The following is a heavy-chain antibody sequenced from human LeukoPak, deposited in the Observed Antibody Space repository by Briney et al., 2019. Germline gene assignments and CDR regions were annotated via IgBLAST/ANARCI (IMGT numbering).Heavy chain of an antibody. CDR3: AKDSVMITFGGVESPVDFDY. Sequence: PGGSLRLSCAASGFTFSSYAMSWVRQAPGKGLEWVSAISGSGGSTYYADSVKGRFTISRDNSKNTLYLQMNSLRAEDTAVYYCAKDSVMITFGGVESPVDFDYWGQGTLVTVSS. J-gene: IGHJ4*02. V-gene: IGHV3-23*01. D-gene: IGHD3-16*01. CDR2: ISGSGGST. CDR1: GFTFSSYA.